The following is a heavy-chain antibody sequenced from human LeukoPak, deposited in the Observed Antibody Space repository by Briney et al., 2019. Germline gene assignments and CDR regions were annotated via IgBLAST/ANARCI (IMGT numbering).Heavy chain of an antibody. V-gene: IGHV4-39*01. CDR1: GGSTSSSSYY. Sequence: SETQSLTCTVSGGSTSSSSYYWGWIRQPPGKGLEWIGSIYYSGSTYYNPSLKSRVTISVDTSKNQFSLKLSSVTAADTAVYYCASEGDIVVVVAATRDKMGAFDIWGQGTMVTVSS. CDR2: IYYSGST. J-gene: IGHJ3*02. D-gene: IGHD2-15*01. CDR3: ASEGDIVVVVAATRDKMGAFDI.